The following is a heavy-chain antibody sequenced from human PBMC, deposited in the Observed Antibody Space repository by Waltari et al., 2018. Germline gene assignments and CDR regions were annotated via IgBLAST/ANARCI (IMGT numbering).Heavy chain of an antibody. CDR3: ARAAPAYDDAFDI. J-gene: IGHJ3*02. CDR1: GFTFRSYS. D-gene: IGHD3-22*01. Sequence: EVQLVESGGGLVKPGGSLRLSCAASGFTFRSYSMNWVRRAPGKGLEWVSSISSSRSYIYYADSVKGRFTISRDNAKNSLYLQMNSLRAEDTAVYYCARAAPAYDDAFDIWGQGTMVTVSS. CDR2: ISSSRSYI. V-gene: IGHV3-21*01.